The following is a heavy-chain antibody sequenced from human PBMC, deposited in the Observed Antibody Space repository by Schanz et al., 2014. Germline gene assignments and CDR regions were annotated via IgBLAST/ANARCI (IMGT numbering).Heavy chain of an antibody. J-gene: IGHJ6*02. CDR3: AKDPYGMDV. Sequence: QVQLVESGGGVVQPGRSLRLSCAASGFTFTNLGMHWVRRAPGKGLEWVAFIRYDGSNQYYADSVKGRFTISRDNSKNTLSLQMNSLRAEDTAVYYCAKDPYGMDVWGQGTTV. CDR1: GFTFTNLG. V-gene: IGHV3-30*02. CDR2: IRYDGSNQ.